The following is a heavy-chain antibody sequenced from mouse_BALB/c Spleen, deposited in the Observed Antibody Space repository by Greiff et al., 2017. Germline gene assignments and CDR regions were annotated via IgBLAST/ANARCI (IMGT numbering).Heavy chain of an antibody. CDR3: AREDEGAY. CDR2: IYPGDGDT. Sequence: QVQLQQSGPELVKPGASVKISCKASGYAFSSSWMNWVKQRPGQGLEWIRRIYPGDGDTNYNGKFKGKATLTADKSSSTAYMQLSSLTSVDSAVYFCAREDEGAYWGQGTLVTVSA. CDR1: GYAFSSSW. V-gene: IGHV1-82*01. J-gene: IGHJ3*01.